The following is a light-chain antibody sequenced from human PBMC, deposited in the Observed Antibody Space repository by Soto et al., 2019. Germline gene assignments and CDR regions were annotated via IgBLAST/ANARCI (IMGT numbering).Light chain of an antibody. CDR3: QQLTDWPPQWT. CDR2: DAS. V-gene: IGKV3-11*01. J-gene: IGKJ1*01. Sequence: EVVFTQSPDTLSLPAGESATLSCRASQSISSYLAWYQQKPGQAPRLLIYDASSRATGIPARFSGSGSGTDFTLTISSLGPEHFAVYYCQQLTDWPPQWTFGQGTKVDIK. CDR1: QSISSY.